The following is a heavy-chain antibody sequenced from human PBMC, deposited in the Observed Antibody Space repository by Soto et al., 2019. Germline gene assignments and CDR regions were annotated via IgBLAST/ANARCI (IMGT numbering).Heavy chain of an antibody. CDR2: ISGDGGTT. CDR3: ARDLRYGSGGLDLVWFDP. D-gene: IGHD3-10*01. V-gene: IGHV3-23*01. J-gene: IGHJ5*02. CDR1: GFIFSNYG. Sequence: GGSLRLSCAGSGFIFSNYGMSWVRQAPGKGLEWVSAISGDGGTTYYADSVKGRFTISRDNSKNTLYLQMNSLRAEDTAVYYCARDLRYGSGGLDLVWFDPWGQGTLVTVSS.